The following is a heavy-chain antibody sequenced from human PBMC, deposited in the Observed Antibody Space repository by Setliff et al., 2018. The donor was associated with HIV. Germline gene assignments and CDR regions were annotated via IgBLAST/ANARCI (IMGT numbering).Heavy chain of an antibody. J-gene: IGHJ5*01. CDR3: ARPLLRTNTVYGILGNWFDS. D-gene: IGHD2-8*01. Sequence: PGGSLRLSCAASGFTFSSYSMNWVRQAPGKGLEWVSYISSSSRTIYYADSVKGRFTISRDNAKNSLYLQMNSLRAEDAAVYYCARPLLRTNTVYGILGNWFDSWGRGTLVTVSS. CDR2: ISSSSRTI. CDR1: GFTFSSYS. V-gene: IGHV3-48*04.